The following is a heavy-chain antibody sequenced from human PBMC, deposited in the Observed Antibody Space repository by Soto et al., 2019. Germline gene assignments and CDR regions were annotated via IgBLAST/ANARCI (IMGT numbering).Heavy chain of an antibody. CDR2: IYYSGST. D-gene: IGHD5-18*01. CDR3: ARASLRGYSYGPYNWFDP. J-gene: IGHJ5*02. V-gene: IGHV4-30-4*01. Sequence: QVQLQESGPGLVKPSQTLSLTCTVSGGSISSGDYYWSWIRQPPGKGLEWIGYIYYSGSTYYNPSLKSRVTISVDKSKNQFSLKLSSVTAADTAVYYCARASLRGYSYGPYNWFDPWGQGTLVTVSS. CDR1: GGSISSGDYY.